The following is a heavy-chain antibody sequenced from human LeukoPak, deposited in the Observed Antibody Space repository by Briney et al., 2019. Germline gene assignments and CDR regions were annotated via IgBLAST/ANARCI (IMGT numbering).Heavy chain of an antibody. D-gene: IGHD6-13*01. J-gene: IGHJ5*02. CDR2: TYYRSKWYN. Sequence: SQTLSLTCAISGDSVSSNSAAWNWIRQSPSRGLEWLGRTYYRSKWYNDYAVSVKSRITINPDTSKNQFSLQLNPVTPEDTAVYYCAKDSIAAAGPSHNWFDPWGQGTLVTVSS. V-gene: IGHV6-1*01. CDR3: AKDSIAAAGPSHNWFDP. CDR1: GDSVSSNSAA.